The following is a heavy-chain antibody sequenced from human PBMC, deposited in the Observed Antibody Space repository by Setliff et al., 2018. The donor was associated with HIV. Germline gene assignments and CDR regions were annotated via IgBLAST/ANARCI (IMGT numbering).Heavy chain of an antibody. Sequence: SETLSLTCTVPGGSINRSNYYWGWIRQPPGKGLEWIGTISYTGSTYYDPSLKSRVTISVDTSKNQFSLKLSSVTAADTAVYYCARGFDYAQRPPLYYFDYWGQGTLVTVSS. J-gene: IGHJ4*02. CDR1: GGSINRSNYY. CDR3: ARGFDYAQRPPLYYFDY. D-gene: IGHD2-2*01. CDR2: ISYTGST. V-gene: IGHV4-39*07.